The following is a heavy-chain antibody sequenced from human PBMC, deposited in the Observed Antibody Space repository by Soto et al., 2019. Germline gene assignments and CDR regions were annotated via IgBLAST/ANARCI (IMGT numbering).Heavy chain of an antibody. V-gene: IGHV4-59*01. D-gene: IGHD3-10*01. CDR2: IYYSGST. CDR1: GGSISSYY. J-gene: IGHJ6*02. Sequence: SETLSLTCTVSGGSISSYYWSWIRQPPGKGLEWIGYIYYSGSTNYNPSLKSRVTISVDTSKNQFSLKLSSVTAADTAVYYCASNYGSGSYYREYYYYGMDVWGQGTTVTVPS. CDR3: ASNYGSGSYYREYYYYGMDV.